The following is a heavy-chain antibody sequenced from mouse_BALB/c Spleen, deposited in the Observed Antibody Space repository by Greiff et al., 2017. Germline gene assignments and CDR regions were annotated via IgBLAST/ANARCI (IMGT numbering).Heavy chain of an antibody. V-gene: IGHV5-6*01. CDR1: GFTFSSYG. CDR2: ISSGGSYT. CDR3: ARGGKDYAMDY. Sequence: EVQLVESGGDLVKPGGSLKLSCAASGFTFSSYGMSWVRQTPEKRLEWVATISSGGSYTDYPDSVKGRFTISRDNAKNTQYLQMSSLKSEDTAMYYYARGGKDYAMDYWGQGTSVTVSS. J-gene: IGHJ4*01.